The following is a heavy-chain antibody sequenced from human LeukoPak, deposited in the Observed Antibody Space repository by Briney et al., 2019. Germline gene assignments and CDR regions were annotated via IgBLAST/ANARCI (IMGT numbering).Heavy chain of an antibody. CDR1: GDSISSSSYY. D-gene: IGHD1-14*01. CDR3: ARDNPFKYDPVN. Sequence: SETLSLTCTVSGDSISSSSYYWGWIRQPPGKGLEWIGCIYYSGSTYYNPSLKSRVTISVDTSNNQFSLKLSSVTAADTAVYYCARDNPFKYDPVNWGQGTLVTVSS. V-gene: IGHV4-39*07. J-gene: IGHJ4*02. CDR2: IYYSGST.